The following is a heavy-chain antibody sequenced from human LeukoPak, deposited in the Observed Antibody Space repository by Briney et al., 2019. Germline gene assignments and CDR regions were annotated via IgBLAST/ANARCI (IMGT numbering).Heavy chain of an antibody. Sequence: PGGSLRLSCAASGFKFNSYWMSWVRQAPGKGLECVANIKQDGSEIYFVDSVKGRFTISRDNAKRSLYLQMNSLRGEDTAVYYCARARYGSGGYFFDFWGQGTLVTVSS. CDR3: ARARYGSGGYFFDF. J-gene: IGHJ4*02. D-gene: IGHD3-10*01. CDR2: IKQDGSEI. CDR1: GFKFNSYW. V-gene: IGHV3-7*04.